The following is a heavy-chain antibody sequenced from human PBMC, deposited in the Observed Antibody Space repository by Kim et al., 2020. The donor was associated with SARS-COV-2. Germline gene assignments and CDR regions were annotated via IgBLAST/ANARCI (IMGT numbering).Heavy chain of an antibody. V-gene: IGHV3-48*03. Sequence: DAVKGRFTISRDNAKNSLYLQMNSLRAEDTAVYYCARLVGYSYGYRGIDYWGQGTLVTVSS. CDR3: ARLVGYSYGYRGIDY. D-gene: IGHD5-18*01. J-gene: IGHJ4*02.